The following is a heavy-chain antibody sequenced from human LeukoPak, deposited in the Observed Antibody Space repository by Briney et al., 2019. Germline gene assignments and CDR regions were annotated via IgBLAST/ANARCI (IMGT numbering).Heavy chain of an antibody. CDR2: INPNSGGT. J-gene: IGHJ6*03. V-gene: IGHV1-2*02. Sequence: ASVTVSCKASGYTFTVYYMHWVRQAPGQGLEWMGWINPNSGGTNYAQKFQGRVTMTRDTSISTAYMELSRLRSDDTAVYYCARGPYGSGSYYYMDVWGKGTTVTVSS. D-gene: IGHD3-10*01. CDR1: GYTFTVYY. CDR3: ARGPYGSGSYYYMDV.